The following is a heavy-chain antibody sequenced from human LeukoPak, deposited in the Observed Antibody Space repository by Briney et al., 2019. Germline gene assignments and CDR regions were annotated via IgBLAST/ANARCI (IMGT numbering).Heavy chain of an antibody. J-gene: IGHJ4*02. CDR3: ARGGYCSGGSCYSPIDY. D-gene: IGHD2-15*01. CDR2: INAGNGNT. CDR1: GYTFTSYA. V-gene: IGHV1-3*01. Sequence: ASVKVSCKASGYTFTSYAMHWVRQAPGQRLEWMGWINAGNGNTKYSQKFQGRVTITRDTSASTAYMELSSLRSEDTAVYYCARGGYCSGGSCYSPIDYWGQGTLVIVSS.